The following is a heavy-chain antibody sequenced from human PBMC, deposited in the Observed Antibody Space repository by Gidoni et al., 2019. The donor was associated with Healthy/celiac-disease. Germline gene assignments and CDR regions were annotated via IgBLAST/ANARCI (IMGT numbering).Heavy chain of an antibody. J-gene: IGHJ4*02. V-gene: IGHV1-8*01. Sequence: QVQLVQSGAEVKKPGASVKFSCKASGYTFTSYDINWVRQATGQGLEWMGWMNPNSGNTGYAQKFQGRVTMTRNTSISTAYMELSSLRSEDTAVYYCARAAMVRGVKLAAYWGQGTLVTVSS. CDR2: MNPNSGNT. CDR1: GYTFTSYD. D-gene: IGHD3-10*01. CDR3: ARAAMVRGVKLAAY.